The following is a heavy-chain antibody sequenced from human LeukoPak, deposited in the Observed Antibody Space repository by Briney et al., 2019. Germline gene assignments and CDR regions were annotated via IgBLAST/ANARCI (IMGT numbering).Heavy chain of an antibody. CDR3: ARRIDYGDYVEAFDI. CDR2: IYYSGST. Sequence: SQTLSLTCTVSGGSISRGGYYSSWIRQHPGKGLEWIGYIYYSGSTYYNPSLKSRVTISVDTSKNQFSLKLSSVTAADTDVYYCARRIDYGDYVEAFDIWGQGTMVTVSS. J-gene: IGHJ3*02. D-gene: IGHD4-17*01. V-gene: IGHV4-31*03. CDR1: GGSISRGGYY.